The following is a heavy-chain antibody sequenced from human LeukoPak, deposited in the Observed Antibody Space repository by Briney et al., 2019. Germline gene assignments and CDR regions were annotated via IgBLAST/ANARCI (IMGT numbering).Heavy chain of an antibody. V-gene: IGHV3-9*01. CDR2: ISWNSGSI. CDR3: ARDTWKEGPVDYYYYGMDV. D-gene: IGHD1-1*01. CDR1: GFTFDDYA. J-gene: IGHJ6*02. Sequence: GGSLRLSCAASGFTFDDYAMHWVRQAPGKGLEWVSGISWNSGSIGYADSVKGRFTISRDNAKNSLYLQMNSLRAEDTAVYYCARDTWKEGPVDYYYYGMDVWGQGTTVTVSS.